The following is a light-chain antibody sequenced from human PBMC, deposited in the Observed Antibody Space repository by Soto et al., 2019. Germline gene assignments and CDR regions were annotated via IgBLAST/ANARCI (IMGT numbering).Light chain of an antibody. V-gene: IGLV1-40*01. CDR2: GHT. CDR3: QSYDTSLSTWV. J-gene: IGLJ3*02. CDR1: SSNIGAGFD. Sequence: QSVVTQTPSVSGAPGQRVTIPCTGSSSNIGAGFDVHWYQQLPGTAPKLLIYGHTDRPSGVPDRCSGSRSATSASLAITGLQAEDEAVYYCQSYDTSLSTWVFGGGTKLTVL.